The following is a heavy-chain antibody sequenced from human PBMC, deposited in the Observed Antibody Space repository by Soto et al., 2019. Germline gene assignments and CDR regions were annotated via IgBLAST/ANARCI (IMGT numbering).Heavy chain of an antibody. CDR1: GFSFEDYG. CDR3: AKDIARYQLVLITEGMDV. V-gene: IGHV3-9*01. J-gene: IGHJ6*02. Sequence: GGSLRLSCAASGFSFEDYGMHWVRQAPGKGLEWVSSISWNSRNIAYADSVKGRFTVSRDNAKSSLYLQMNSLRPEDTALYYCAKDIARYQLVLITEGMDVWGQGTTVTVSS. CDR2: ISWNSRNI. D-gene: IGHD3-10*01.